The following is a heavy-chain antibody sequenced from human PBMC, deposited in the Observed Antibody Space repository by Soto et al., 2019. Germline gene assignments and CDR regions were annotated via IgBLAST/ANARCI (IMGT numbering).Heavy chain of an antibody. Sequence: PAGSMRLSSAASRFTFTDYWTHWVRQAPGKGLVWVSSINSDGSRTSYADSVTGRSTITRDNAKNTLYLQTNSLRVEDTALYYCARETYTGFYFDYWGQGTLVTAPQ. CDR2: INSDGSRT. CDR3: ARETYTGFYFDY. CDR1: RFTFTDYW. V-gene: IGHV3-74*01. D-gene: IGHD4-4*01. J-gene: IGHJ4*02.